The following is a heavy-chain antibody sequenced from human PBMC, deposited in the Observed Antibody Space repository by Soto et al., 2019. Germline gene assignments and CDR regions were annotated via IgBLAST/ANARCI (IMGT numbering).Heavy chain of an antibody. CDR2: IIPILGIA. CDR3: ARARSARSITMVRGVPNDADYYYYYGMDV. V-gene: IGHV1-69*02. D-gene: IGHD3-10*01. Sequence: GASVKVSCMASGCTFSIYTISCVRHAPGQGLELMGSIIPILGIANCAQKFQGRGTITAVKSTSTAYMELSRLRSEDPAVYYCARARSARSITMVRGVPNDADYYYYYGMDVWGQGTTVTVSS. J-gene: IGHJ6*02. CDR1: GCTFSIYT.